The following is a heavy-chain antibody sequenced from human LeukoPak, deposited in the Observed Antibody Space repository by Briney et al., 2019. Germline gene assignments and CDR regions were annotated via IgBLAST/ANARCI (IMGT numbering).Heavy chain of an antibody. V-gene: IGHV5-51*01. Sequence: GESLKISCKGSGYSFTSYWIGWVRQMPGKGLEWMGIIYPGDSDTRYSPSFQGQVTISADKSISTAYLQWSSLKASDTAMYYCARPSCSSTSCYREPHYDYWGQGTLVTVSS. CDR3: ARPSCSSTSCYREPHYDY. J-gene: IGHJ4*02. CDR1: GYSFTSYW. CDR2: IYPGDSDT. D-gene: IGHD2-2*02.